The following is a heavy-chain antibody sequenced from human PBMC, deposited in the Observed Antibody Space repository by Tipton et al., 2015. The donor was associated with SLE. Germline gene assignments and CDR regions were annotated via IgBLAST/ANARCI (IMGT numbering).Heavy chain of an antibody. J-gene: IGHJ4*02. Sequence: TLSLTCTVSGDSISRGTYYWTWIRQPAGKGLEWIGRIYSSGYTNYNPSLKSRVTMSVDASKSQFSLKLSSVTAADTAFYYCALAAAVGRIDYWGQGMAVTVSS. CDR3: ALAAAVGRIDY. CDR1: GDSISRGTYY. V-gene: IGHV4-61*02. D-gene: IGHD6-25*01. CDR2: IYSSGYT.